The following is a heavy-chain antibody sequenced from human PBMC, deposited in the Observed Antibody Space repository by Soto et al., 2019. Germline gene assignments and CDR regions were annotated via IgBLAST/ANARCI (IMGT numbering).Heavy chain of an antibody. CDR2: IDSSDSYT. V-gene: IGHV5-10-1*01. Sequence: GESLKISCKGSGYSFTSYWISWVRQMPGKGPERMGRIDSSDSYTNYSPSFQGYVTISADKSISTAYLQWSSLKASDTAMYYCARHRTNEVVPAAHYYYYYGMDVWGQGTTVTVSS. D-gene: IGHD2-2*01. J-gene: IGHJ6*02. CDR1: GYSFTSYW. CDR3: ARHRTNEVVPAAHYYYYYGMDV.